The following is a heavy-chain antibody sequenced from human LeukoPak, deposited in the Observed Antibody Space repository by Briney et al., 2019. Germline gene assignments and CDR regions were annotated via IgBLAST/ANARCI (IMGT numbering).Heavy chain of an antibody. J-gene: IGHJ5*02. V-gene: IGHV2-26*01. CDR3: AHSPGYDYVDNWFDP. D-gene: IGHD3-16*01. CDR1: GFSLSNARMG. CDR2: IFSNDEK. Sequence: SGPVLVKPTETLTLTCTVSGFSLSNARMGVSWIRQPPGKALEWLAHIFSNDEKSYSTSLKSRLTISKDTSKSQVVLTMTNMDPVDTATYYCAHSPGYDYVDNWFDPWGQGTLVTVSS.